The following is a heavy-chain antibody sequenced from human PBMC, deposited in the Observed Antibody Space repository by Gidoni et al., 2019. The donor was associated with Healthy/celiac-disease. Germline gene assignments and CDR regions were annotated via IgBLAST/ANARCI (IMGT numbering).Heavy chain of an antibody. D-gene: IGHD3-3*01. J-gene: IGHJ5*02. V-gene: IGHV4-39*01. CDR1: GGSISSSSYY. CDR2: IYYSGST. Sequence: QLQLQESGPGLVKPSETLSLTCTVSGGSISSSSYYWGWIRQPPGKGLEWIGSIYYSGSTYYNPSLKSRVTISVDTSKNQFSLKLSSVTAADTAVYYCARPRDGGWFDPWGQGTLVTVSS. CDR3: ARPRDGGWFDP.